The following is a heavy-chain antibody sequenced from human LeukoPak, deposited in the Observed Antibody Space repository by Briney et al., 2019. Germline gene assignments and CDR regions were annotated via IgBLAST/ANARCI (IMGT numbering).Heavy chain of an antibody. CDR1: GFTFSNYA. J-gene: IGHJ4*02. V-gene: IGHV3-23*01. CDR2: ISGSGGTT. D-gene: IGHD6-19*01. CDR3: AKDPVGSGPDFDF. Sequence: GGSLRLSCAASGFTFSNYAMNWVRQAPGEGLEWVSGISGSGGTTYYADSVKGRFTISRDNSKNTLYLQMNSLRAEDTALYYCAKDPVGSGPDFDFWGQGTLVTVSS.